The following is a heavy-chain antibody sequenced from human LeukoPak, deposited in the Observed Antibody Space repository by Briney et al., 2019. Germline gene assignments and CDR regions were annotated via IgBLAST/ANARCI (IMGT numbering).Heavy chain of an antibody. J-gene: IGHJ3*02. V-gene: IGHV4-59*01. CDR2: IYYSGST. D-gene: IGHD3-22*01. CDR1: GGSISSYY. Sequence: SETLSLTCTVSGGSISSYYWSWIRQPTGKGLEWSGYIYYSGSTNYNPSLKSRVTISVDTSKNQFSLKLSSVTAADTAVYYCARGLDDYYDSSCYTPAHDAFDIWGQRTMVTVSS. CDR3: ARGLDDYYDSSCYTPAHDAFDI.